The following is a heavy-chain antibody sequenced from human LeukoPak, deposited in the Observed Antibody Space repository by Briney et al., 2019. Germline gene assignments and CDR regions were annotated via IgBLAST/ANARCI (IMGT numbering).Heavy chain of an antibody. CDR2: VSSGFHA. Sequence: GGSLRLSCTASGFTLGSHDMHWVRQIPGQGLEWVAAVSSGFHAFFADSVQGRFTVSREDARNSLYLQMNSLRAGDTAVYYCVREARGYHYTYFDYWGQGILVTVSS. CDR1: GFTLGSHD. V-gene: IGHV3-13*01. D-gene: IGHD5-18*01. J-gene: IGHJ4*02. CDR3: VREARGYHYTYFDY.